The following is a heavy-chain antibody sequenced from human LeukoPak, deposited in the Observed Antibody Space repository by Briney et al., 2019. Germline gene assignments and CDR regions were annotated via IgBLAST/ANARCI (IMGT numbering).Heavy chain of an antibody. CDR3: AREYGYYYDSSGYYFGY. CDR1: GFTVSSNY. CDR2: ISYDGSNR. V-gene: IGHV3-30-3*01. J-gene: IGHJ4*02. Sequence: GGSLRLSCAASGFTVSSNYMSWVRQAPGKGLEWVAVISYDGSNRYYADSVKGRFTISRDNSKNTLYLQMNSLRAEDTAVYYCAREYGYYYDSSGYYFGYWGQGTLVTVSS. D-gene: IGHD3-22*01.